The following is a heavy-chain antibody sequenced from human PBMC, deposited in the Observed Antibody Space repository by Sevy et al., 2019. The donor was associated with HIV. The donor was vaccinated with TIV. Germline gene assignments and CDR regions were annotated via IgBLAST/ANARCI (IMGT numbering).Heavy chain of an antibody. Sequence: ASVKVSCKASGYTFTGYYMHWVRQAPGQGLEWMGWINPNSGGTKYAQKFQGRVTITRDTTFSTAYMEVSRLRSDDTAVFYCARDPGDCSSTTCYRSMDVWGQGTTVTVSS. J-gene: IGHJ6*02. CDR2: INPNSGGT. V-gene: IGHV1-2*02. CDR3: ARDPGDCSSTTCYRSMDV. CDR1: GYTFTGYY. D-gene: IGHD2-2*01.